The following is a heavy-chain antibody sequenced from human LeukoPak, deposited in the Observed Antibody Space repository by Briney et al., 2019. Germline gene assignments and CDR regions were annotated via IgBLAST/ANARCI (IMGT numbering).Heavy chain of an antibody. CDR2: IYGGGST. D-gene: IGHD5-18*01. V-gene: IGHV3-53*01. CDR3: AREREGYSYGYYYYDMDV. CDR1: GFTVSSNY. J-gene: IGHJ6*03. Sequence: GGSLRLSCAASGFTVSSNYMSWVRQAPGKGLEWVSVIYGGGSTHYADYVKGRFTISRDNSKNTLYLQMNSLRAEDTAVYYCAREREGYSYGYYYYDMDVWGKGTTVTVSS.